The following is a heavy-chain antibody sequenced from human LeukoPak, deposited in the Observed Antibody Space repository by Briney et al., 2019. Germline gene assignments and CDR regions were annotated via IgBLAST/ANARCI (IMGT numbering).Heavy chain of an antibody. CDR2: IRYDGSNK. D-gene: IGHD5-12*01. CDR1: GFTFSSYG. V-gene: IGHV3-30*02. Sequence: TGGSLRLSCAASGFTFSSYGMHWVRPAPGKGLEWVAFIRYDGSNKYYADSVKGRFTISRDNSKNTLYLQMNSLRAEDTAVYYCARGPSGYHNTGGQGTLVTVSS. CDR3: ARGPSGYHNT. J-gene: IGHJ4*02.